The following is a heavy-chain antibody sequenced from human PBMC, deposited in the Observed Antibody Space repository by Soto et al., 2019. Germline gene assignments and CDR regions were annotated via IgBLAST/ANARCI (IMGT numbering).Heavy chain of an antibody. J-gene: IGHJ6*02. CDR2: ISYDGNYI. V-gene: IGHV3-30*18. CDR1: GFAFSSYA. CDR3: AKGILSATIGPYAMDV. D-gene: IGHD3-16*01. Sequence: QVQLVESGGGVVQPGASLRLSCEASGFAFSSYAMHWVRQAPGKGLEWVGVISYDGNYIYYADSVKGRFTISRDNSKNTLYVQVNSLRPEATAVYYCAKGILSATIGPYAMDVWGQGTTVTVSS.